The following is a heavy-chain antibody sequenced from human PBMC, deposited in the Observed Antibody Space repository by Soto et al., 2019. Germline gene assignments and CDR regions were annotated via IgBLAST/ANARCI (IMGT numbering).Heavy chain of an antibody. CDR2: ISAYNGNT. CDR1: GYTFTSYG. V-gene: IGHV1-18*01. D-gene: IGHD3-9*01. CDR3: ARARRYFDWLPQAPTDY. Sequence: ASVKVSCKASGYTFTSYGISWVRQAPGQGLEWMGWISAYNGNTNYAQKLQGRVTMTTDTSTSTAYMELRSLRSDDTAVYYCARARRYFDWLPQAPTDYWGQGTLVTVSS. J-gene: IGHJ4*02.